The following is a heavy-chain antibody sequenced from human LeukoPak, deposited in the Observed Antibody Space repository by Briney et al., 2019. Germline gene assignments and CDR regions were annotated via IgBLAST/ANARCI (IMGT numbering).Heavy chain of an antibody. CDR1: GGSISSGGYY. Sequence: SQTLSLTCTVSGGSISSGGYYWSWIRQHPGKGLEWIGYIYYSGSTYYNPSLKSRVTISVDTSKNQFSLKLSSVTAADTAVYYCARSLAHYYDSSGYFDPRGQGTLVTVSS. J-gene: IGHJ5*02. V-gene: IGHV4-31*03. CDR3: ARSLAHYYDSSGYFDP. D-gene: IGHD3-22*01. CDR2: IYYSGST.